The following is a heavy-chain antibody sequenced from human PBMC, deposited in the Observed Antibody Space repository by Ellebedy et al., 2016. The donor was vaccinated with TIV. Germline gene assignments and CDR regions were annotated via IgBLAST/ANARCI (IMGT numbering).Heavy chain of an antibody. CDR3: ARLNGDWIGFDY. CDR1: GYNFLKYG. CDR2: IIPIFGTA. V-gene: IGHV1-69*06. Sequence: ASVKVSCKASGYNFLKYGVSWVRQAPGQGLEWMGGIIPIFGTANYAQKFQGRVTITADKSTSTAYMELSSLRSEDTAVYYCARLNGDWIGFDYWGQGTLVTVSS. D-gene: IGHD4-17*01. J-gene: IGHJ4*02.